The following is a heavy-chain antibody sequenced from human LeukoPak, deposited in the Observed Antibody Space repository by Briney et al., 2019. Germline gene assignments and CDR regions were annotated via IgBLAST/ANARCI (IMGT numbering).Heavy chain of an antibody. CDR3: ARTYNIRYFDT. Sequence: GRSLRLSCAASGFIFSTYGMHWVRQAPGKGLEWVAVIWSDAGNTYYVDSVKGRFTISRDNSKNTLYLQMNSLRAEDTAVYYCARTYNIRYFDTWGQRTLVTVSS. CDR2: IWSDAGNT. J-gene: IGHJ4*02. CDR1: GFIFSTYG. V-gene: IGHV3-33*01. D-gene: IGHD3-9*01.